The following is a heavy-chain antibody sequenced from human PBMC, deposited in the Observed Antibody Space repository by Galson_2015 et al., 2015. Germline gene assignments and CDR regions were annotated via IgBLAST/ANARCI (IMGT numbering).Heavy chain of an antibody. CDR1: GFTFGDYA. Sequence: SLRLSCAASGFTFGDYAMSWFRQAPGKGLEWVGFIRSKAYGGTTEYAASVKGRFTISRDDSKSIAYLQMNSLKTEDTAVYYCTRNTPDILTGYYENDAFEIWGQGTMVTVSS. J-gene: IGHJ3*02. CDR2: IRSKAYGGTT. CDR3: TRNTPDILTGYYENDAFEI. D-gene: IGHD3-9*01. V-gene: IGHV3-49*03.